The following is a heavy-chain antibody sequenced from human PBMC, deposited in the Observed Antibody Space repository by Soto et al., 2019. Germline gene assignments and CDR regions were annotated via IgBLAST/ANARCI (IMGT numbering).Heavy chain of an antibody. Sequence: QVQLVQSGAEVKKPGSSVKVSCKASGGTFSSYTISWVRQAPGQGLEWMGRIIPILGIANYAQKFQGRVTITADKSTSTAYRELSSLRSEDTAVYYCAGGANGRVAAFDYWGQGTLVTVSS. D-gene: IGHD2-15*01. CDR2: IIPILGIA. V-gene: IGHV1-69*02. CDR1: GGTFSSYT. CDR3: AGGANGRVAAFDY. J-gene: IGHJ4*02.